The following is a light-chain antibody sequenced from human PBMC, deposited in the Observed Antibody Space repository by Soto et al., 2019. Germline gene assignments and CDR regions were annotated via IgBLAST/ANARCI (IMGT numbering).Light chain of an antibody. J-gene: IGKJ1*01. CDR1: QSLRHSDGRTY. V-gene: IGKV2D-29*01. CDR3: MQSIQLPPT. CDR2: EVS. Sequence: IVLTQTALSLSVTPGQPAFISCRPSQSLRHSDGRTYVYWYVQRPGQPPQLLIYEVSNRFSGVPDRFSGSGSGTDFTLKISRVEAEDVGVYYCMQSIQLPPTFGQGTKVDIK.